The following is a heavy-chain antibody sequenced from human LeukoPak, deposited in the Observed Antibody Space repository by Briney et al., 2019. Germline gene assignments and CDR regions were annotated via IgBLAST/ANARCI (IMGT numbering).Heavy chain of an antibody. V-gene: IGHV1-3*01. J-gene: IGHJ4*02. CDR3: ARGDSSGYYPIDY. CDR2: INAGNGNT. D-gene: IGHD3-22*01. Sequence: ASVKVSCKASGYTFTSYAMHWVRQAPGQRLEWMGWINAGNGNTKYSQKFQGRVTFTRDTSASTAYMELSSLRSEDTAVYYCARGDSSGYYPIDYWGQGTLVTVSS. CDR1: GYTFTSYA.